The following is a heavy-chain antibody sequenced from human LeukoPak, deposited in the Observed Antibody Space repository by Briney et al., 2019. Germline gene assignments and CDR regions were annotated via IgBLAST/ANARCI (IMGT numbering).Heavy chain of an antibody. Sequence: GGSLRLSCAASGFALSSHWMTWVRQVPGRGPEWVANVNRDGSEAYYLDSVKGRFTISKDNAKNSLYLQMNSLRAEDTALYHCARNNGMDVWGQGTTVIVSS. J-gene: IGHJ6*02. V-gene: IGHV3-7*03. CDR1: GFALSSHW. CDR2: VNRDGSEA. CDR3: ARNNGMDV.